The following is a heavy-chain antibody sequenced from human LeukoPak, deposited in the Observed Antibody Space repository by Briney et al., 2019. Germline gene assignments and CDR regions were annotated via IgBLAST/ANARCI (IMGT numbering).Heavy chain of an antibody. CDR2: INHSGST. CDR1: GGSFSGYY. D-gene: IGHD5-12*01. Sequence: SETLSLTCAVYGGSFSGYYWSWIRQPPGKGLEWIGEINHSGSTNCNPSLKSRVTISVDTSENQFSLKLSSVTAADTAVYYCASRGYSGYSFFDYWGQGTLVTVSS. V-gene: IGHV4-34*01. J-gene: IGHJ4*02. CDR3: ASRGYSGYSFFDY.